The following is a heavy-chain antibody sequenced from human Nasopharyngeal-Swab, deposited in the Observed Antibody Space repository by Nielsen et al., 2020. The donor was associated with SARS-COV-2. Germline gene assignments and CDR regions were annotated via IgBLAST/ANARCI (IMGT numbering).Heavy chain of an antibody. J-gene: IGHJ4*02. D-gene: IGHD6-19*01. Sequence: WGRQAPGQRLEWMGWINAGNGNTKYSQKFQGRVTITRNTSASTAYMELSSLRSEDTAVYYCARAAGSDYWGQGTLVTVSS. V-gene: IGHV1-3*01. CDR3: ARAAGSDY. CDR2: INAGNGNT.